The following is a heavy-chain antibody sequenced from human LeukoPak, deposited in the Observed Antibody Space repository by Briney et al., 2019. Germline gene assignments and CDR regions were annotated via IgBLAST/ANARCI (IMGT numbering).Heavy chain of an antibody. D-gene: IGHD2-2*01. J-gene: IGHJ5*02. CDR2: IYYSGST. V-gene: IGHV4-39*07. CDR1: GGSISSSSYY. CDR3: ARVQNIVVVPAAILRTNWFDP. Sequence: PSETLSLTCTVSGGSISSSSYYWGWIRQPPGKGLEWIGSIYYSGSTYYNPSLKSRATISVDTSKNQFSLKLSSVTAADTAVYYCARVQNIVVVPAAILRTNWFDPWGQGTLVTVSS.